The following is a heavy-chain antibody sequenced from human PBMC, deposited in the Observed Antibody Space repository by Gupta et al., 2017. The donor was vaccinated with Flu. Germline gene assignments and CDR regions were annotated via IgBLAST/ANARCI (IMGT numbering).Heavy chain of an antibody. Sequence: QTPGKGLEWVSAISGSGGSTYYADSVKGRFTISRDNSKNTLYLQMNSLRAEDTAIYYCAKDPALTAPYYFDYWGQGTLVTVSS. J-gene: IGHJ4*02. V-gene: IGHV3-23*01. CDR2: ISGSGGST. CDR3: AKDPALTAPYYFDY.